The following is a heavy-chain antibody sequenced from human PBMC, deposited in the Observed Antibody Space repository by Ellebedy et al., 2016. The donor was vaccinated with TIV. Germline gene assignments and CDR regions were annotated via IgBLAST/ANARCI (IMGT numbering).Heavy chain of an antibody. CDR1: GVNFGDCG. V-gene: IGHV3-20*04. D-gene: IGHD6-19*01. Sequence: GESLKISCTVSGVNFGDCGMNWVRQTPGKGLEWVSHINCDASRTGYVDSVKGRFTVSRDNAKNTLYLQMDSLRAEDTALYYCARDGGGWRNDYWGQGTLVTVSS. CDR2: INCDASRT. CDR3: ARDGGGWRNDY. J-gene: IGHJ4*02.